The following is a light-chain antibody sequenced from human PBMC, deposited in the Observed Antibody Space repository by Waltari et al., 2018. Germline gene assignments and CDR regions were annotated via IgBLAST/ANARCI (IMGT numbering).Light chain of an antibody. V-gene: IGKV3-15*01. Sequence: EVVMTQSPATLSASPGESATRPCRASQYVNIHLDWYQQKPGQAPRLLIYAASTRATGVPARFSGSGAGTDFTLTISSLQSEDSAVYYCQQYNDWPRTFGLGTKVEIK. CDR1: QYVNIH. J-gene: IGKJ1*01. CDR3: QQYNDWPRT. CDR2: AAS.